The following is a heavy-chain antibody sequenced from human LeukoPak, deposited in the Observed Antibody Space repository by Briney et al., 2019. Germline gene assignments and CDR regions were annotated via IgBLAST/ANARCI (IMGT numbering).Heavy chain of an antibody. J-gene: IGHJ4*02. CDR3: ARDSSGYQTDY. Sequence: GRSLRLSCAASGFTFSSYAMPWVRQAPGKGLEWVAVISYDGSNKYYADSVKGRFTISRDNSKNTLYLQMNSLRAEDTAVYYCARDSSGYQTDYWGQGTLVTVSS. CDR2: ISYDGSNK. V-gene: IGHV3-30*04. CDR1: GFTFSSYA. D-gene: IGHD3-22*01.